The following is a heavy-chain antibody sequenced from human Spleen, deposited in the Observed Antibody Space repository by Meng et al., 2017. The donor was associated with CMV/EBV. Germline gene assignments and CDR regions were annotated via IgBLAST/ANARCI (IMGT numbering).Heavy chain of an antibody. J-gene: IGHJ2*01. Sequence: SCAASGVTFSRYGMSWVRQAPGRGLEWLSTINNGGGSTYYADSVKGRFTISRDNSENTLYLQMSSLRAEDTAVYYCARDRGGWYFDLWGRGTLVTVSS. CDR2: INNGGGST. V-gene: IGHV3-23*01. CDR1: GVTFSRYG. D-gene: IGHD3-16*01. CDR3: ARDRGGWYFDL.